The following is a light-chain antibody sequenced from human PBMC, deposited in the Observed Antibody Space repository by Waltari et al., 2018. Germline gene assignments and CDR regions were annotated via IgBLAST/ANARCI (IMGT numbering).Light chain of an antibody. V-gene: IGLV1-40*01. CDR1: SSNIGAGSY. CDR3: QSYDSSLSGSRV. Sequence: QSVLPQPPSVSGAPGQLVTTSCTVSSSNIGAGSYVNWYQQLPGTAPKLLIYGNSNRPSGVPDRFSGAKSGTSASLAITGLQAEDEADYYCQSYDSSLSGSRVFGGGTKLTVL. CDR2: GNS. J-gene: IGLJ3*02.